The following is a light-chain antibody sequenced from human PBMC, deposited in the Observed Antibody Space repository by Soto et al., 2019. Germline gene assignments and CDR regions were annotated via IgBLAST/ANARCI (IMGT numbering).Light chain of an antibody. Sequence: QSALTQPASVSGSPGQSITISCTGTISDVGGYNYVSWYQHHPGKAPNLMIYEVFNRPSGVSNRFSGSRSGNTASLTISGLQAEDEGDYYCTSYAGTAPHAVFGGGTKLTVL. CDR2: EVF. CDR1: ISDVGGYNY. CDR3: TSYAGTAPHAV. J-gene: IGLJ2*01. V-gene: IGLV2-14*01.